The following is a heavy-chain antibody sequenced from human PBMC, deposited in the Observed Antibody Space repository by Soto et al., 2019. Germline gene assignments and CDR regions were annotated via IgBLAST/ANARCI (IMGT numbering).Heavy chain of an antibody. CDR1: GYTFTSYG. CDR2: ISAYNGNT. J-gene: IGHJ5*02. CDR3: ARGRPPFNWFDP. D-gene: IGHD6-6*01. Sequence: ASVKVSCKASGYTFTSYGISWVRQAPGQGLEWMGWISAYNGNTSYAQKLQGRVTMTRNTSISTAYMELSSLRSEDTAVYYCARGRPPFNWFDPWGQGTLVTVSS. V-gene: IGHV1-18*01.